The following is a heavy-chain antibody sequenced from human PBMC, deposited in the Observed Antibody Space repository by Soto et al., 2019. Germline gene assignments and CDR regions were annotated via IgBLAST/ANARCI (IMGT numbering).Heavy chain of an antibody. J-gene: IGHJ4*02. D-gene: IGHD3-22*01. Sequence: GGSLRLSCAASGFIFSSYAMSWVRQAPGKGLEWVSGISGSGRSTYYADSVKGRFTISRDNSKNTLYLQMDSLRAEDTAVYYCAKVEYYYDSSGFLDYWGQGTLVTVPS. CDR3: AKVEYYYDSSGFLDY. CDR2: ISGSGRST. CDR1: GFIFSSYA. V-gene: IGHV3-23*01.